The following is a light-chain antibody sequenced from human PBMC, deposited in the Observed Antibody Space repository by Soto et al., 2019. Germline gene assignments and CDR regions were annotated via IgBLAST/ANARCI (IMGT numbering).Light chain of an antibody. CDR2: GAS. J-gene: IGKJ2*01. Sequence: EIVMTQFPATLSVSPGERATLSCRASQSVSSNLAWYQQKPGQAPRLIIYGASTGATGIPARFSGSGAGTEFTLTISSLQSEDFAVYYGQQYNNWPPRYTFGQGTKLELK. CDR3: QQYNNWPPRYT. V-gene: IGKV3-15*01. CDR1: QSVSSN.